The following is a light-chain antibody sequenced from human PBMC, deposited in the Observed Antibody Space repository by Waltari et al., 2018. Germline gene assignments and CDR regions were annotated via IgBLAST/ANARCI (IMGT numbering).Light chain of an antibody. V-gene: IGLV2-11*01. CDR3: CSYEGSYTWV. CDR2: DVS. J-gene: IGLJ2*01. CDR1: SSDLRRYNY. Sequence: QSALTQPRSVSGSPGPSVTISCTGTSSDLRRYNYVSWYQQHPGKAPKRMIYDVSHRALGVPGRFSGSKSGNTASLAISGLQAEDEADYYCCSYEGSYTWVFGGGTKLTVL.